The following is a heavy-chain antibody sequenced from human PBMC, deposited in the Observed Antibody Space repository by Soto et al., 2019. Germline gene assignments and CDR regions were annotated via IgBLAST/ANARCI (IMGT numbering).Heavy chain of an antibody. V-gene: IGHV1-46*01. CDR1: GYTFTSYY. CDR2: INPSGGST. CDR3: ARVQYCGGDCYPADY. D-gene: IGHD2-21*02. Sequence: ASVKVSCKASGYTFTSYYMHWVRQAPGQGLEWMGIINPSGGSTSYAQKFQGRVTMTRDTSTSTVYMELSSLRSEDTAVYYCARVQYCGGDCYPADYWGQGTLVIVSS. J-gene: IGHJ4*02.